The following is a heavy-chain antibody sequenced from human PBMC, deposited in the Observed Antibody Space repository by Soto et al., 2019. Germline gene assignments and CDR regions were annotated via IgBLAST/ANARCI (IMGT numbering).Heavy chain of an antibody. D-gene: IGHD2-8*01. V-gene: IGHV3-23*01. CDR1: GFTFSSYA. Sequence: GGSLRLSCAASGFTFSSYAMSWVRQAPGKGLEWVSAISGSGGSTYYADSVKGRFTISRDNSKNTLYLQMNSLRAEDTAVYYCAKGGMVHDYYGMDVWGQGTTVTVS. CDR2: ISGSGGST. CDR3: AKGGMVHDYYGMDV. J-gene: IGHJ6*02.